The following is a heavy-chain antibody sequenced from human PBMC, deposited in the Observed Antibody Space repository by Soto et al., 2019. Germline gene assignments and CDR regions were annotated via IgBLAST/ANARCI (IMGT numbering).Heavy chain of an antibody. D-gene: IGHD6-6*01. J-gene: IGHJ6*03. CDR1: GYTFTSYD. CDR2: MNPNSGNT. Sequence: GASVKVSCKASGYTFTSYDINWVRQATGQGLEWMGWMNPNSGNTGYAQKFQGRVTMTRNTSISTAYMELGSLRSEDTAVYYCARGSGSSSLLYYYMDVWGKGTTVTVPS. V-gene: IGHV1-8*01. CDR3: ARGSGSSSLLYYYMDV.